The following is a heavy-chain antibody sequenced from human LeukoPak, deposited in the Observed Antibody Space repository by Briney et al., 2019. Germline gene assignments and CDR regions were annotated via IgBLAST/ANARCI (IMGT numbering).Heavy chain of an antibody. CDR3: ARSYTPGTDAFDI. CDR1: GFTFSSYS. V-gene: IGHV3-21*01. Sequence: GGSLRLSCAASGFTFSSYSMNWVRQAPGKGLEWVSSISSSSSYIYYADSVKGRFTISRDNAKNSLYLQMNSLRAEDTAVYYCARSYTPGTDAFDIWGQGTMATVSS. J-gene: IGHJ3*02. D-gene: IGHD1-26*01. CDR2: ISSSSSYI.